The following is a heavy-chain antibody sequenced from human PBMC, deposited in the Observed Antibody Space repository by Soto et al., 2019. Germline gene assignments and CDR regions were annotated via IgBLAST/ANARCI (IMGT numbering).Heavy chain of an antibody. CDR3: ARDPDYRNPYYYYGMDV. V-gene: IGHV1-18*04. D-gene: IGHD4-4*01. CDR2: ISAYNGNT. CDR1: GYTFTSYG. Sequence: QVQLVQSGAEVKKPGASVKVSCKASGYTFTSYGISWVRQAPGQGLEWMGWISAYNGNTNYAQKLQGRVTMTTDTSTSTAYMELRSLRSDDTAVYYCARDPDYRNPYYYYGMDVWGQGTTVTVSS. J-gene: IGHJ6*02.